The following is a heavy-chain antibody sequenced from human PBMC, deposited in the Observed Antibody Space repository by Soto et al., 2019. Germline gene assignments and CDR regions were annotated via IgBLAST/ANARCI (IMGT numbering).Heavy chain of an antibody. J-gene: IGHJ2*01. D-gene: IGHD6-19*01. Sequence: QVHLVASGGGVVQPGRSLRLSCVASGFTFSNYGMHWVRQAPGKGPEWVAAISYDGSTQDSADSVKGRLTISRDNSQNTLYLQMNSLRPEDTAVYYCAKIRSGWHYWYFELWGRGTLVTVSS. CDR1: GFTFSNYG. V-gene: IGHV3-30*18. CDR2: ISYDGSTQ. CDR3: AKIRSGWHYWYFEL.